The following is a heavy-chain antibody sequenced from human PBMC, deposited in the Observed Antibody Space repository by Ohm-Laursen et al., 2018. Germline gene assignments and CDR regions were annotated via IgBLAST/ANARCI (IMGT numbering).Heavy chain of an antibody. CDR2: ISGSGERT. V-gene: IGHV3-23*01. Sequence: RLSCAASGLTFSIYSMSWVRQAPGKGLEWVSGISGSGERTYYADPVKGRFTISRDNSKNTLYLQMNSLRAEDTAVYYCAKVYGGNTRFDYWGQGTQVTVSS. D-gene: IGHD4-23*01. CDR1: GLTFSIYS. CDR3: AKVYGGNTRFDY. J-gene: IGHJ4*02.